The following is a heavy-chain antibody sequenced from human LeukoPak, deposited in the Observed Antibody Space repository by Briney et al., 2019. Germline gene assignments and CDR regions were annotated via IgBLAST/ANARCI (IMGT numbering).Heavy chain of an antibody. CDR2: FDPEDGET. Sequence: ASVKVSCKVSGYTLTELSMHWVRQAPGKGLEWMGGFDPEDGETIYAQKFQGRVTMTEDTSTDTAYMELSSLRSEDTAVYYCATGWFGGRTFDYWGQGTLVTVSS. J-gene: IGHJ4*02. V-gene: IGHV1-24*01. CDR3: ATGWFGGRTFDY. D-gene: IGHD3-10*01. CDR1: GYTLTELS.